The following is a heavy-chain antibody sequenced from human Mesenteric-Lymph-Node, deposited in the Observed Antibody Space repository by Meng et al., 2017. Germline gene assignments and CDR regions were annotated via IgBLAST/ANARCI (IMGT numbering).Heavy chain of an antibody. CDR1: GFTFSSYD. J-gene: IGHJ3*02. CDR3: AKDSNPRPYDSSGPYAFAI. V-gene: IGHV3-23*01. CDR2: ISSSGGST. Sequence: GALLRLSCAAYGFTFSSYDMRWVRQATGKGLEWVSTISSSGGSTYYADSVKGRFTISRDNSKNTLYLQMTSLRAEDTALYYCAKDSNPRPYDSSGPYAFAIWGRRTMVTVSS. D-gene: IGHD3-22*01.